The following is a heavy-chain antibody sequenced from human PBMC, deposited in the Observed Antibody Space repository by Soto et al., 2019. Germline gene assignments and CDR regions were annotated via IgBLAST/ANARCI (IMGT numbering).Heavy chain of an antibody. J-gene: IGHJ4*01. V-gene: IGHV3-48*03. CDR2: ISSSGSTI. Sequence: GGSLRLSCAASGFTFSSYEMNWVRQAPGKGLEWVSYISSSGSTIYYADSVKGRFTISRDNAKNSLYLQMNSLRAEDTAVYYCARAPPPTHYGGSSHRGCWGKETRVTVSS. D-gene: IGHD2-15*01. CDR3: ARAPPPTHYGGSSHRGC. CDR1: GFTFSSYE.